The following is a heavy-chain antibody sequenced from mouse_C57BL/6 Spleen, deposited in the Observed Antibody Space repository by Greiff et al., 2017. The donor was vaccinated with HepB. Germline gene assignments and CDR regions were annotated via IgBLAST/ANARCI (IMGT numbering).Heavy chain of an antibody. V-gene: IGHV1-26*01. D-gene: IGHD1-1*01. CDR2: INPNNGGT. Sequence: EVQLQQSGPELVKPGASVKISCKASGYTFTDYYMNWVKQSHGKSLEWIGDINPNNGGTSYNQKFKGKATLTVDKSSSTAYMELRSLTSEDSAVYYCARGYYGSRAFDYWGQGTTLTVSS. J-gene: IGHJ2*01. CDR1: GYTFTDYY. CDR3: ARGYYGSRAFDY.